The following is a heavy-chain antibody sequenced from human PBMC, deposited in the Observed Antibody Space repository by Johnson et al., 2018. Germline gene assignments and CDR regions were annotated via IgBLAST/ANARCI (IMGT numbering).Heavy chain of an antibody. V-gene: IGHV4-59*01. CDR1: GGSINSYY. CDR2: MYSSGST. Sequence: QVQLQESGPGLVKPSETLSLTCNVSGGSINSYYWSWIRQSPGKGLEWIGYMYSSGSTNYVPSLKSRVTFSLDTSKNQFSLRLKSVTAADTALYYCLGSSLETAVFTGSYFDVWGQGTLVIVSS. D-gene: IGHD5-18*01. CDR3: LGSSLETAVFTGSYFDV. J-gene: IGHJ4*02.